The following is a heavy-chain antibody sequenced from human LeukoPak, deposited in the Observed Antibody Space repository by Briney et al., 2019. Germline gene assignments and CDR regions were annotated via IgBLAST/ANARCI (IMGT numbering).Heavy chain of an antibody. D-gene: IGHD6-25*01. V-gene: IGHV4-59*01. Sequence: SETLSLTCTVSGGSISSYYWNWIRQPPGKGLEWIGSIYHSGSTNYNPSLKSRVTISLDTSKNQFSLKLTSVTAADTAVYHCARDLAGFDYWGQGTLVTVSS. CDR3: ARDLAGFDY. CDR2: IYHSGST. J-gene: IGHJ4*02. CDR1: GGSISSYY.